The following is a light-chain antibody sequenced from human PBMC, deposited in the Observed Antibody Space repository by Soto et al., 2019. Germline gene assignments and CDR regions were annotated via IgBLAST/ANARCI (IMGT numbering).Light chain of an antibody. Sequence: ENVLTQSPGTLSLSPGDRATLSCRASQRVSIIHLAWYQQKPGQAPRLLIYGTSVRATGIPDRFRGSGSGTDFTLTIGRLEPEDFAVYYCQQYGGSPQFTFGPGTKVEI. V-gene: IGKV3-20*01. CDR2: GTS. CDR3: QQYGGSPQFT. J-gene: IGKJ3*01. CDR1: QRVSIIH.